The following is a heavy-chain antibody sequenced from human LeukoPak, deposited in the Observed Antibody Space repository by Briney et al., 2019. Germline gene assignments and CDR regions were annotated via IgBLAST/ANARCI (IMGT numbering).Heavy chain of an antibody. CDR3: ARGGAQYYYDSNDRYYFDY. D-gene: IGHD3-22*01. Sequence: PSETLSLTCAVSGGSISSGGYSWSWIRQPPGKGLEWIGYIYHSGSTYYNPSLKSRVTISVDRSKNQFSLKLSSVTAADTAVYYCARGGAQYYYDSNDRYYFDYWGQGTLVTVSS. J-gene: IGHJ4*02. CDR2: IYHSGST. CDR1: GGSISSGGYS. V-gene: IGHV4-30-2*01.